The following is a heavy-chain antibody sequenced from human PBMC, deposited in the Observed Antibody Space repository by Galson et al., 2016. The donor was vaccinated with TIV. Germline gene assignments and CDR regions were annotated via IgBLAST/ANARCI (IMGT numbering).Heavy chain of an antibody. Sequence: SETLSLTCTVSGASITSISFHWGWIRQPPGKGLEWIGSFSYSGSSHYSPSLNSRVTISGDTSKNQLSLKLTSVTAADTAVYYCASGRTEEDFDYWGQGTLVTVSS. J-gene: IGHJ4*02. V-gene: IGHV4-39*07. CDR1: GASITSISFH. CDR2: FSYSGSS. CDR3: ASGRTEEDFDY. D-gene: IGHD1-14*01.